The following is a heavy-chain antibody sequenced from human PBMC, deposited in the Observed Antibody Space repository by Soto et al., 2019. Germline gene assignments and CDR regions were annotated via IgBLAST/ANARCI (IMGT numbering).Heavy chain of an antibody. D-gene: IGHD4-17*01. V-gene: IGHV3-66*01. CDR2: IYSGGST. Sequence: GGSKILSNTASECTVRNNYMILISQAPGKGPEWVSVIYSGGSTYYAASAKGRFTISRDNYKNTLYLQMNSLRADGTAVYYCARDFVHGDHPEYFQHWGQGTLVTVSS. CDR1: ECTVRNNY. J-gene: IGHJ1*01. CDR3: ARDFVHGDHPEYFQH.